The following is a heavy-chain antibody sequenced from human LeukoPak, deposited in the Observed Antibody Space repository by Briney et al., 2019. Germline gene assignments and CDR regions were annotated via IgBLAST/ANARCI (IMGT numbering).Heavy chain of an antibody. CDR1: GYTFTGYY. D-gene: IGHD3-22*01. V-gene: IGHV1-2*06. Sequence: GASVKVSCKASGYTFTGYYMHWVRQAPGQGLEWMGRINPNSGGTNYAQKFQGRVTMTRDTSISTAYMELSRLRSDDTAVYYFARVHDSSGYYYLFDYWGQGTLVTVSS. J-gene: IGHJ4*02. CDR3: ARVHDSSGYYYLFDY. CDR2: INPNSGGT.